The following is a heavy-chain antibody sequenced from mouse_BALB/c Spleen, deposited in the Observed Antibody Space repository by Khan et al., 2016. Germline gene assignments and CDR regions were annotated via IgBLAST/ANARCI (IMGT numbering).Heavy chain of an antibody. J-gene: IGHJ3*01. V-gene: IGHV1-87*01. CDR2: IFPGDGDT. CDR1: GYTSANYW. CDR3: ADALFVY. Sequence: QVRLQQSGAELARPGASVRLSCKATGYTSANYWMQWVKQRPGQGLEGLGAIFPGDGDTRYSPKFKDKATLPADKSSSSAYMHLRSVASDDSAVYYCADALFVYWGQGTLVTVSA.